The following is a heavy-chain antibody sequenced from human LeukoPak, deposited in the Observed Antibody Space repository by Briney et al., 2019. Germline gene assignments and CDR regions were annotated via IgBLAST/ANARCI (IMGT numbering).Heavy chain of an antibody. CDR1: GFTFSDYY. D-gene: IGHD3-22*01. CDR3: ASLYYDPDAFDI. Sequence: GGSLRLSCTASGFTFSDYYMSWIRQAPGKGLEWISYISSDATSIFYADSVKGRFTISRDNAKNSLSLQMNSLRADDTAVYYCASLYYDPDAFDIWGQGTMVTVSS. CDR2: ISSDATSI. V-gene: IGHV3-11*01. J-gene: IGHJ3*02.